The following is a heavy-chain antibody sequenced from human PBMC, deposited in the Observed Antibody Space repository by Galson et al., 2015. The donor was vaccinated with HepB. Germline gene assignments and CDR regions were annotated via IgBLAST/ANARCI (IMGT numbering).Heavy chain of an antibody. J-gene: IGHJ4*02. CDR1: GFTFSSYT. Sequence: SLRLSCAASGFTFSSYTMSWVRQAPGKGLEWVSTISGSGGSTYYADSVKGRFTISRDNSKNTLYLQMNSLRAEDTAVYFCAKYPMVRGYPPIGYFDYWGQGTLVTVSS. CDR3: AKYPMVRGYPPIGYFDY. D-gene: IGHD3-10*01. V-gene: IGHV3-23*01. CDR2: ISGSGGST.